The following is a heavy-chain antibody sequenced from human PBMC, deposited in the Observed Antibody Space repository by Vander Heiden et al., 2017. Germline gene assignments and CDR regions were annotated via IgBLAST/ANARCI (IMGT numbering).Heavy chain of an antibody. CDR2: ITWNSSSI. CDR3: AGRCSSGWDAFDY. J-gene: IGHJ4*02. CDR1: GIKFDDYA. D-gene: IGHD6-19*01. V-gene: IGHV3-9*01. Sequence: EVDLLEPGGGLLRLFWSLRISCPASGIKFDDYAMYWVGQVPGKGLEWVTGITWNSSSIGYADSVKGRFTISRDNAKNSLYLQMNSLRPEDTDLYYCAGRCSSGWDAFDYWGQGTLVTVSS.